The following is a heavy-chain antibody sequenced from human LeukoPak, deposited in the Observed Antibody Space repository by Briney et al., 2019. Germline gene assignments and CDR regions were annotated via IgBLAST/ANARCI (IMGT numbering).Heavy chain of an antibody. D-gene: IGHD2-2*01. CDR1: GYTFTGYY. CDR2: INPNSGGT. V-gene: IGHV1-2*02. CDR3: AREVAIVVVPAATFQDY. Sequence: ASVKVSCKASGYTFTGYYMHWVRQAPGQGLEWMGWINPNSGGTNYAQKFQGRVTMTRDTSISTAYMELSRLRSDDTAVYYCAREVAIVVVPAATFQDYWGQGTLVAVSS. J-gene: IGHJ4*02.